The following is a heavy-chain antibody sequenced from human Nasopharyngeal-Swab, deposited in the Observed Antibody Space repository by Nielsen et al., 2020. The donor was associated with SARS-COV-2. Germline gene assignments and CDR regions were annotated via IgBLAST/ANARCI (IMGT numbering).Heavy chain of an antibody. CDR1: GYTFTSYG. J-gene: IGHJ3*02. Sequence: SVKVSCKASGYTFTSYGISWVRQAPGQGLEWMGGIIPIFGTANYAQKFQGRVTITADKSTSTAYMELSSLRSEDTAVYYCARGDGGDYSSSWYLAFDIWGQGTMVTVSS. D-gene: IGHD6-13*01. V-gene: IGHV1-69*06. CDR3: ARGDGGDYSSSWYLAFDI. CDR2: IIPIFGTA.